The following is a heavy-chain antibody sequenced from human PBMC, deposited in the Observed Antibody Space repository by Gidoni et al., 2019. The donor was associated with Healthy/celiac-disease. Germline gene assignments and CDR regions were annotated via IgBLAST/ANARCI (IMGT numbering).Heavy chain of an antibody. CDR1: GFTFSSYA. V-gene: IGHV3-23*01. J-gene: IGHJ4*02. D-gene: IGHD3-3*01. Sequence: GFTFSSYAMSWVRQAPGKGLEWVSAISGSGGSTYYADSVKGRFTISRDNSKNTLYLQMNSRRAEDTAVYYCAKGKSALGVVISYWGQGTMVTVSS. CDR2: ISGSGGST. CDR3: AKGKSALGVVISY.